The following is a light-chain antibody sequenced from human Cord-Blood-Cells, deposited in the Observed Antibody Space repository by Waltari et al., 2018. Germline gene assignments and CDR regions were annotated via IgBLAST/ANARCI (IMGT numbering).Light chain of an antibody. CDR2: WAS. CDR1: QSVLYSSNNKNY. Sequence: DIVMTQSPDSLAVSLGERVTINCKSSQSVLYSSNNKNYLAWYQQKPGQPPKLRIYWASTRESGVPDRFRGSGSGTDFTLTISSLQAEDVAVYYCQQYYSTPYTFGQGTKLEIK. J-gene: IGKJ2*01. CDR3: QQYYSTPYT. V-gene: IGKV4-1*01.